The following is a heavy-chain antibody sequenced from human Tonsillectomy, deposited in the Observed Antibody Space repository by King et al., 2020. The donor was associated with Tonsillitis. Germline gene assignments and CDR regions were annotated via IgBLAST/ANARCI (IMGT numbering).Heavy chain of an antibody. CDR1: GGSFSGYY. Sequence: VQLPQWGAGLLKPSETLSLTCAVYGGSFSGYYWSWLRQPPGKGLEWIGEINHSGSTNYNPSLKSRVTISVDTSKNQFSLKLSSVTAADTAVYYCARVNTMIVVVITTLGFDAFDIWGQGTMVTVSS. V-gene: IGHV4-34*01. D-gene: IGHD3-22*01. CDR3: ARVNTMIVVVITTLGFDAFDI. J-gene: IGHJ3*02. CDR2: INHSGST.